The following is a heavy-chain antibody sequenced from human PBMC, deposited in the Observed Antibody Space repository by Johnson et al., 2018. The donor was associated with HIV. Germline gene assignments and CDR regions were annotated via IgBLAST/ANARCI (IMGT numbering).Heavy chain of an antibody. CDR3: ARGGWVFDAFDI. CDR2: IKQDGSEK. V-gene: IGHV3-7*03. Sequence: VQLVESGGGLVQPGGSLRLSCAVSGFTFSNFAMHWVRQAPGKGLEWVANIKQDGSEKYYVDSVKGRFTISRDNAKNSLYLQMNSLRAEDTAGYYCARGGWVFDAFDIWGQGTMVTVSS. CDR1: GFTFSNFA. D-gene: IGHD6-13*01. J-gene: IGHJ3*02.